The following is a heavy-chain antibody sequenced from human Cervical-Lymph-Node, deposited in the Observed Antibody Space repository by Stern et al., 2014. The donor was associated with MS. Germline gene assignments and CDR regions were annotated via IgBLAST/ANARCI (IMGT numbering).Heavy chain of an antibody. CDR1: GYPFNSYG. CDR2: IRAYHGNT. V-gene: IGHV1-18*01. Sequence: VQLVESGAEVKKPGASVKVSCKASGYPFNSYGISWVRQAPGQGLEWMGWIRAYHGNTHYAQKLQGRVTMTTDTSTSTAYRELRSLRSDDTAVYYCAREVVGGTYYFDYWGQGTLVTVSS. J-gene: IGHJ4*02. D-gene: IGHD1-26*01. CDR3: AREVVGGTYYFDY.